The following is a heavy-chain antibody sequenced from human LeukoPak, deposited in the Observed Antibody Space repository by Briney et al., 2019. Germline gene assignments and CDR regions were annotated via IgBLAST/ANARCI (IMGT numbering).Heavy chain of an antibody. V-gene: IGHV4-61*02. Sequence: SDTLSLTCTVSGRSVSSDNSHWTPSRQPAGRGLEWIERIYADAVYTYNPSLKNRVTISVDTSKNQFSLRLTSMTAADTAVYYCARWYYYRSWGQGTLVTVSS. J-gene: IGHJ4*02. D-gene: IGHD3-10*01. CDR2: IYADAVY. CDR1: GRSVSSDNSH. CDR3: ARWYYYRS.